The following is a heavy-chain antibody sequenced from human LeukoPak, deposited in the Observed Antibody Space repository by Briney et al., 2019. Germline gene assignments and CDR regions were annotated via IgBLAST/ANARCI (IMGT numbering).Heavy chain of an antibody. D-gene: IGHD4-17*01. Sequence: ASVKVSCKASGYTFTSYGISWVRQAPGQGREWMGWISAYNGNTNYAQKLQGRVTMTTDTSTSTAYMELRSLRSDDTAVYYCARQSYGDYSGWFDPWGQGTLVTVSS. CDR1: GYTFTSYG. V-gene: IGHV1-18*01. J-gene: IGHJ5*02. CDR2: ISAYNGNT. CDR3: ARQSYGDYSGWFDP.